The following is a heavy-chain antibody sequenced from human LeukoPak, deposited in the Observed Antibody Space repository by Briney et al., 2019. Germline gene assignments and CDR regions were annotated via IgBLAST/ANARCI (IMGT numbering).Heavy chain of an antibody. CDR2: ISSDGSDT. V-gene: IGHV3-74*01. J-gene: IGHJ4*02. CDR3: TRAPYHGDYVSWA. CDR1: GFTFSSYW. D-gene: IGHD4-17*01. Sequence: GGSLRLSCAASGFTFSSYWMHWVRQAPGKGLVWVSRISSDGSDTTYADSVKGRFTISRDNAKKMLYLQMNGLRVDDTAVYYCTRAPYHGDYVSWAWGQGTLVTVSS.